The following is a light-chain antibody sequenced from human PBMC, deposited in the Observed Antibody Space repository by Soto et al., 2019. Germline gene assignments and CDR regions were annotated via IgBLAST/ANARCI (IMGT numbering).Light chain of an antibody. CDR1: NIGSKS. J-gene: IGLJ1*01. Sequence: SYELTQPPSVSVAPGKTARITCGGNNIGSKSVHWYQQKPGQAPVLVIYYDSDRPSGIPERFSGSNSGNTATLTISRVEAGDEADYYCQVWDSSSDHLYVFGTGTKDT. V-gene: IGLV3-21*04. CDR2: YDS. CDR3: QVWDSSSDHLYV.